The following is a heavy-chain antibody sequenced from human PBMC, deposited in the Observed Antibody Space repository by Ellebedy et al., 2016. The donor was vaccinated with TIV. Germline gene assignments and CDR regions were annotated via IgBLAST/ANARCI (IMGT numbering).Heavy chain of an antibody. Sequence: GESLKISCAASGFTFSTYSMNWVRQAPGKGLEWVSYISSSSSTIYYADSVKGRFTISRDNAKNSLYLQMNSLRDEEKAVYYCASGDGVVWGQGTLVTVSS. V-gene: IGHV3-48*02. D-gene: IGHD1-26*01. J-gene: IGHJ4*02. CDR2: ISSSSSTI. CDR3: ASGDGVV. CDR1: GFTFSTYS.